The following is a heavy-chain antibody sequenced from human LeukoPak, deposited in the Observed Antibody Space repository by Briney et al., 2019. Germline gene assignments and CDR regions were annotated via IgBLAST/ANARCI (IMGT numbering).Heavy chain of an antibody. CDR2: ISYDGSNK. Sequence: GGSLRLSCAASGFTFSSYGMHWVRQAPGKGLEWVAVISYDGSNKYYADSVKGRFTISRDNSKNTLYLQMDSLRAEDTAVFYCAKTAHCSGGSCPYQYYYGMDVWGQGTTVTVSS. V-gene: IGHV3-30*18. J-gene: IGHJ6*02. CDR1: GFTFSSYG. CDR3: AKTAHCSGGSCPYQYYYGMDV. D-gene: IGHD2-15*01.